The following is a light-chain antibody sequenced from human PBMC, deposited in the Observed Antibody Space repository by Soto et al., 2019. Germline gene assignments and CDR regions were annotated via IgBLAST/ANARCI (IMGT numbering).Light chain of an antibody. Sequence: QSALTQPPSASGSPGQSVTISCTGTSSDVGGYSYVSWYQQHPGKAPKLMIYEVNKRPSGVPDRFSASKSGNTASLSVSGLQAEDEADYYCSSYAGSNTWVFGGGTQLTVL. CDR2: EVN. J-gene: IGLJ3*02. V-gene: IGLV2-8*01. CDR1: SSDVGGYSY. CDR3: SSYAGSNTWV.